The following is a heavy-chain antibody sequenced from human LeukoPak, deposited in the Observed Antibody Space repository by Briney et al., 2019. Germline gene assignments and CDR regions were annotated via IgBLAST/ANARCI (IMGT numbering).Heavy chain of an antibody. Sequence: GGSLSLCCAGSGFTFRSYDMSWVRQAAGEGLEWVSSISSSGGSTYYADYVKGRFTISRDYTKNTLYQQMNSLRAEDTAVYYCAKDLCAYGTNPLDYWCQGNRVTVSS. CDR1: GFTFRSYD. V-gene: IGHV3-23*01. D-gene: IGHD3-10*01. CDR3: AKDLCAYGTNPLDY. J-gene: IGHJ4*02. CDR2: ISSSGGST.